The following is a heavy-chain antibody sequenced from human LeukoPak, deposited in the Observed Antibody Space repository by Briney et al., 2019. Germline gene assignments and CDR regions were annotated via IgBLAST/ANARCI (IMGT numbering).Heavy chain of an antibody. CDR3: ARDMDYYDSSGYYES. CDR2: ISYDGSNK. V-gene: IGHV3-30-3*01. Sequence: GGSLRLSCAASGFTFSSYAMRWVRQAPGKGLEWVAVISYDGSNKYYADSVKGRFTISRDNSKNTLYLQMNSLRAEDTAVYYCARDMDYYDSSGYYESWGQGTLVTVSS. D-gene: IGHD3-22*01. J-gene: IGHJ5*02. CDR1: GFTFSSYA.